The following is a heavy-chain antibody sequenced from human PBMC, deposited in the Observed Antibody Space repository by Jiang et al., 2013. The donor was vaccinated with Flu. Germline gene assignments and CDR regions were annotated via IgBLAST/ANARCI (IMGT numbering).Heavy chain of an antibody. CDR3: ARGRGYFDY. Sequence: PSLKSRVTISVDTSKNQFSLKLSSVTAADTAVYYCARGRGYFDYWGQGTLVTVSS. D-gene: IGHD3-10*01. V-gene: IGHV4-31*02. J-gene: IGHJ4*02.